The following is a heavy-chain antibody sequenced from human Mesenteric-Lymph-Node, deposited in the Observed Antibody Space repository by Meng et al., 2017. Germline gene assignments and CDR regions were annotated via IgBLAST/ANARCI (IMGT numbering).Heavy chain of an antibody. D-gene: IGHD5-18*01. CDR3: ARGGGLRIQLWLPDWFDP. J-gene: IGHJ5*02. Sequence: ASVKVSCKASGYTFTGYYMHWVRQAPGQGLEWMGRINPNSGGTNYAQKFQGRVTITTDESTSTAYMELSSLRSEDTAVYYCARGGGLRIQLWLPDWFDPWGQGTLVTVSS. V-gene: IGHV1-2*06. CDR2: INPNSGGT. CDR1: GYTFTGYY.